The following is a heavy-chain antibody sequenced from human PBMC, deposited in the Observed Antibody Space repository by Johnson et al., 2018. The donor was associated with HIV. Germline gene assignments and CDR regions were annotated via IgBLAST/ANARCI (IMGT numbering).Heavy chain of an antibody. J-gene: IGHJ3*02. CDR1: GFTFSDYY. CDR3: AKDIVWGQQGVRGAFDI. V-gene: IGHV3-11*01. CDR2: ISSSGSTI. D-gene: IGHD3-16*01. Sequence: QEKLVESGGGLVKPGGSLRLSCAASGFTFSDYYMSLIRQAPGKGLEWVSYISSSGSTIYYADSVKGRFTISRDNAKNSLYLQMNSMRVEDTALDYCAKDIVWGQQGVRGAFDIWGQGTMVTVSS.